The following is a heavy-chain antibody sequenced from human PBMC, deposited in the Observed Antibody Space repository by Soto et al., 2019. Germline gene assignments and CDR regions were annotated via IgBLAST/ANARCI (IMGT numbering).Heavy chain of an antibody. D-gene: IGHD6-19*01. V-gene: IGHV5-10-1*01. CDR2: IDPSDSSV. J-gene: IGHJ4*02. Sequence: GESLKISCKGSGYSFTSYWITWVRQMPGKGLEWMGKIDPSDSSVNYSPSFQGHVTISADKSISTAYLEWSSLKASDTAVYYCATSGYSSGWFGFDFWGQGTQVTVSS. CDR1: GYSFTSYW. CDR3: ATSGYSSGWFGFDF.